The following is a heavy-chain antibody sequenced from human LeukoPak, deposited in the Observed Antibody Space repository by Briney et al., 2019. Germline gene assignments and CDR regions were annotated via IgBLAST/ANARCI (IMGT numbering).Heavy chain of an antibody. CDR1: GDSISTYY. Sequence: PSETLSLTCTVSGDSISTYYWSWIRQPAGKGLEWLGRIYVSGSTNYNPSLKSRVTMSLDTSKNQFSLKLSSVTAADTAVYYCARSLGYTYGYADYWGQGTLVTVSS. V-gene: IGHV4-4*07. CDR3: ARSLGYTYGYADY. D-gene: IGHD5-18*01. J-gene: IGHJ4*02. CDR2: IYVSGST.